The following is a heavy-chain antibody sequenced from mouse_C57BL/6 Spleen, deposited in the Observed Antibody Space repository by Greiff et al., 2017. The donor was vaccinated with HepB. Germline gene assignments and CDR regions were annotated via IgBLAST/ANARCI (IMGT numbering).Heavy chain of an antibody. CDR2: ISDGGSYT. D-gene: IGHD2-1*01. Sequence: EVQLVESGGGLVKPGGSLKLSCAASGFTFSSYAMSWVRQTPEKRLEWVATISDGGSYTYYPDNVKGRFTISRDNAKNNLYLQMSHLKSEDTAMYYCARDIYGNPFDYWGQGTTLTVSS. V-gene: IGHV5-4*01. CDR1: GFTFSSYA. J-gene: IGHJ2*01. CDR3: ARDIYGNPFDY.